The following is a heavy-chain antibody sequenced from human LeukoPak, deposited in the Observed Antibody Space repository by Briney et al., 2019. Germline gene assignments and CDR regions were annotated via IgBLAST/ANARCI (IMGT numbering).Heavy chain of an antibody. CDR1: GFTFSSYA. CDR3: AKLDWLDP. CDR2: ITGSGGNT. J-gene: IGHJ5*02. V-gene: IGHV3-23*01. Sequence: GGSLRLSCAASGFTFSSYAMSWVRQAPGKGLEWVSGITGSGGNTNYADSVKGRFTVSRDTAKNTLYLQMNSLRVEDTAVYYCAKLDWLDPWGQGTLVTVSP.